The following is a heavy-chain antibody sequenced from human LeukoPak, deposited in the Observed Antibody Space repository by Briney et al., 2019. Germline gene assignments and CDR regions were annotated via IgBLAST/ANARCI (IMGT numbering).Heavy chain of an antibody. CDR1: GYTFTGYY. Sequence: ASVKVSCKASGYTFTGYYMHWVRQAPGQGLEWMGWINPNSGGTNYAQKFQGRVTMTRDTSISTAYMELSRLRSDDTAGYYCARDTYYYDSSGSDPWGQGTLVTVSS. J-gene: IGHJ5*02. V-gene: IGHV1-2*02. D-gene: IGHD3-22*01. CDR2: INPNSGGT. CDR3: ARDTYYYDSSGSDP.